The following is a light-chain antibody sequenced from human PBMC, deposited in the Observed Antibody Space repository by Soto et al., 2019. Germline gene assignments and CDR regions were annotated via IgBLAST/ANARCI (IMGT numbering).Light chain of an antibody. CDR1: QGISSY. Sequence: DIQLTQSPSFLSASVGDRVTITCRASQGISSYLAWYQQKPGKAPNLLIYAASTLQSGVPSRFSGSGSGTEFTLTISSLQLEDFAIYHCQLLNNYPLTFGGGTKVEIK. CDR2: AAS. CDR3: QLLNNYPLT. J-gene: IGKJ4*01. V-gene: IGKV1-9*01.